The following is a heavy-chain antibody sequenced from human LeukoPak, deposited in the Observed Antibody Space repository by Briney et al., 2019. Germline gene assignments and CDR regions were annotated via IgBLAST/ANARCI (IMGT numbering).Heavy chain of an antibody. CDR1: GGSFSGYY. D-gene: IGHD5-18*01. CDR3: ARDVGTALVTGDY. V-gene: IGHV4-34*01. CDR2: INHSGST. Sequence: PSETLSLTCAVYGGSFSGYYWSWIRQPPGKGLEWIGEINHSGSTNYNPSLKSRVTISVDTSKNQSSLKLSSVTAADTAVYYCARDVGTALVTGDYWGQGTLVTVSS. J-gene: IGHJ4*02.